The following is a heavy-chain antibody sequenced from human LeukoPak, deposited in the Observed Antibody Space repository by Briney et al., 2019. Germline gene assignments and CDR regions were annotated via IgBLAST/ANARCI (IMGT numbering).Heavy chain of an antibody. CDR3: ARGPDQERELPYFDY. V-gene: IGHV3-48*02. J-gene: IGHJ4*02. D-gene: IGHD1-26*01. CDR2: ISSSSSTI. CDR1: GFTFSSYS. Sequence: GGSLRLSCAASGFTFSSYSMNWVRQAPGKGLEWVSYISSSSSTIYYADSVKGRFTISRDNTKNSLYLQMNSLRDEDTAVYYCARGPDQERELPYFDYWGQGTLVTVSS.